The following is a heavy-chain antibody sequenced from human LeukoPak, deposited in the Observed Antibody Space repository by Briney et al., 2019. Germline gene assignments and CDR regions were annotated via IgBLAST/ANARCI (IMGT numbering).Heavy chain of an antibody. CDR1: GYTFTGYY. J-gene: IGHJ3*02. Sequence: ASVKVSCKASGYTFTGYYMHWVRQAPGQGLEWMGWINPNSGGTNYAQKFQGRVTMTRDTSISTAYVELSRLRSDDTAAYYCARGSAVYCSGGSCYSRVHAFDIWGQGTMVTVSS. D-gene: IGHD2-15*01. CDR2: INPNSGGT. V-gene: IGHV1-2*02. CDR3: ARGSAVYCSGGSCYSRVHAFDI.